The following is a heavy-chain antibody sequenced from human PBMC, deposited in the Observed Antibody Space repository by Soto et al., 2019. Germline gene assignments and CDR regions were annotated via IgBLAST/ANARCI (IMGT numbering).Heavy chain of an antibody. D-gene: IGHD6-13*01. CDR3: ARAIAAAGFDY. Sequence: ASVKVSCKASGYTFTSYAMHWVRQAPGQRLEWMGWINAGNGNTKYSQKFQGRVTITRDTSASTAYMELSSLRSEDTAVHYCARAIAAAGFDYWGQGTLVTVSS. V-gene: IGHV1-3*01. J-gene: IGHJ4*02. CDR2: INAGNGNT. CDR1: GYTFTSYA.